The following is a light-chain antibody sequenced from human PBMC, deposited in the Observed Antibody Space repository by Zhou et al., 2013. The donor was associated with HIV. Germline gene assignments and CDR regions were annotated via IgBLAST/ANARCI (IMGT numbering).Light chain of an antibody. V-gene: IGKV3-20*01. CDR1: QSVSSY. CDR3: HQYGTSPWT. Sequence: EIVLTQSPVTLSLSPGERATLSCRASQSVSSYLSWYQHKPGQAPRLLIYDASNRATGIPARFSGSGSGTDFTLTISRLEPEDFAVFYCHQYGTSPWTFGQGTKVEIK. CDR2: DAS. J-gene: IGKJ1*01.